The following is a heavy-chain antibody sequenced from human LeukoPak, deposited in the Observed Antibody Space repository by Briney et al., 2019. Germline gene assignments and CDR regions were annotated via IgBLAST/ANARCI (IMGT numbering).Heavy chain of an antibody. J-gene: IGHJ4*02. V-gene: IGHV3-74*01. Sequence: GGSLRLSCAASGFTFSSYWVHWVRQAPGKGLVWVSRINTDGSRTNYADSVKGRFTISRDNAENSLYLQMNSLRAEDTAVYYCARPPMVRGVIDWPFYFDYWGQGTLVTVSS. CDR3: ARPPMVRGVIDWPFYFDY. D-gene: IGHD3-10*01. CDR2: INTDGSRT. CDR1: GFTFSSYW.